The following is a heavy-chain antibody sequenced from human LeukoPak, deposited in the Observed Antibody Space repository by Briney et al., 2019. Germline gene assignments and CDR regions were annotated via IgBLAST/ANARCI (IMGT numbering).Heavy chain of an antibody. CDR2: IWSAGTNE. CDR1: GFSLSGYG. D-gene: IGHD3-10*02. J-gene: IGHJ6*02. CDR3: AREAVRGYEMDV. V-gene: IGHV3-33*01. Sequence: PGGSLRLSCEASGFSLSGYGMHWVRQAPGKGLEWVALIWSAGTNESYADAVKGRFTISRDNSKNIVHLHMNSLRGDDTALYYCAREAVRGYEMDVWGQGTTVTVSS.